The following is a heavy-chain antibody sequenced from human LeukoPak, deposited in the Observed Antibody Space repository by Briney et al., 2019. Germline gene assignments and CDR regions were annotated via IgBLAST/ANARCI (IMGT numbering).Heavy chain of an antibody. D-gene: IGHD1-1*01. J-gene: IGHJ4*02. V-gene: IGHV3-9*01. CDR2: ISWNSGSI. CDR3: AKTTPEYYFDY. Sequence: GGSLRLSCAASGFTFDDYAMHWVRQAPGKGLEWVSSISWNSGSIGYADSVKGRFTISRDNAKNSLYLQMNSLRAEDTALYYCAKTTPEYYFDYWGQGTLVTVSS. CDR1: GFTFDDYA.